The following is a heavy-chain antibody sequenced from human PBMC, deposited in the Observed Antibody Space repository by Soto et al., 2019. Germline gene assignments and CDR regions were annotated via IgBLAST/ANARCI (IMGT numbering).Heavy chain of an antibody. CDR3: ARGSDAAFDI. D-gene: IGHD3-16*01. V-gene: IGHV3-7*01. CDR2: IKQDGSEK. CDR1: GFTLSSYW. J-gene: IGHJ3*02. Sequence: EVQLVESGGGLVRPGGSLRLSCAACGFTLSSYWMNWVRQAPGKGLEWVANIKQDGSEKYYVDSVKGRFIISRDNTKNSLHLQMNSLRVEDTAVYYCARGSDAAFDIWGQGTMVTVSS.